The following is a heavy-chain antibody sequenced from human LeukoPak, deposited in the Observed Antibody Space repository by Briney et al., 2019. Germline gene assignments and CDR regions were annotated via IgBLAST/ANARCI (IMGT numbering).Heavy chain of an antibody. J-gene: IGHJ4*02. D-gene: IGHD6-19*01. Sequence: KSGGSLRLSCAAPGFTFSAYSTNWVRQAPGKGLEWVSSISSSSTYIYYADSVKGRFTISRDNAKNSLYLQMNSLRAEDTAVYYCARALEPSVAVIDYWGQGTLVTVSS. CDR1: GFTFSAYS. V-gene: IGHV3-21*01. CDR2: ISSSSTYI. CDR3: ARALEPSVAVIDY.